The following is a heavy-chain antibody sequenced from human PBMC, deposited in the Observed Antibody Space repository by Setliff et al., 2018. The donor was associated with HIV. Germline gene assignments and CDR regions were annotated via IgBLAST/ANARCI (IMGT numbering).Heavy chain of an antibody. D-gene: IGHD2-8*01. CDR3: ARGGTSSNWFDP. J-gene: IGHJ5*02. Sequence: QSPGKGLEWIGEVTHSGTTTYDPSLKRRITISVDTSKNQFSLKLTSVTAADTAVYYCARGGTSSNWFDPWGQGTLVTVSS. V-gene: IGHV4-34*01. CDR2: VTHSGTT.